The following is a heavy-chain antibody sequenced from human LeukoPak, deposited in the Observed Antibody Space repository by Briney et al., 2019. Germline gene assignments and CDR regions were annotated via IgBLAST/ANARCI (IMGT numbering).Heavy chain of an antibody. CDR1: GGSVSSGNYY. CDR2: IYNSEIT. V-gene: IGHV4-61*01. D-gene: IGHD3-10*01. Sequence: SETLSLTCTVSGGSVSSGNYYWSWIRQPPGKGLEWIGYIYNSEITNYNPSLKSRVTISVDTSKNQFSLKLSSVTAADTAVYYCARRASGSGSYYWGQGTLVTVSS. CDR3: ARRASGSGSYY. J-gene: IGHJ4*02.